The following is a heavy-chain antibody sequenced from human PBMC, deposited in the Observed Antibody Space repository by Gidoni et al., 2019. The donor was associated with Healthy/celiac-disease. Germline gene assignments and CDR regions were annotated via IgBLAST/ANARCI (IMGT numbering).Heavy chain of an antibody. CDR3: ARDLRGSYYGGYYYYGMDV. CDR2: IYSGGST. D-gene: IGHD1-26*01. J-gene: IGHJ6*02. V-gene: IGHV3-53*01. Sequence: EVQLVESGGGLIQPGGSLRLSGSAPGFTVSIHYMSWVRQAPGKGLEWVSVIYSGGSTYYADSVKGRFTISRDNSKNTLYLQMNSLRAEDTAVYYCARDLRGSYYGGYYYYGMDVWGQGTTVTVSS. CDR1: GFTVSIHY.